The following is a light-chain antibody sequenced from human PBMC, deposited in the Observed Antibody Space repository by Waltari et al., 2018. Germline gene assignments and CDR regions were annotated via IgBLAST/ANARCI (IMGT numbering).Light chain of an antibody. V-gene: IGLV1-44*01. CDR2: TNN. CDR1: SSTSGGNP. CDR3: VSWDDSLNGPV. Sequence: QSVLTQPPSASGTPGQRVTISCSGSSSTSGGNPVTWYQQLPGTAPQLLIHTNNQRPSGVPDRFSGSKSGTSASLAISGLQSDDEADYYCVSWDDSLNGPVFGGGTKLTVL. J-gene: IGLJ2*01.